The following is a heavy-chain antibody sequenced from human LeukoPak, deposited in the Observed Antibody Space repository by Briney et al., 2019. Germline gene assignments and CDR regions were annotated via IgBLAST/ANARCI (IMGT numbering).Heavy chain of an antibody. J-gene: IGHJ4*02. CDR2: ITSGGDYI. Sequence: PGGSLRLSCAASGFTFNTFNMNWVRQAPGKGLEWVSSITSGGDYIYYADSVKGRFTSSRDNAKNSLSLQLNSLRVEDTAVYYCARGHYDVLAASYKWTPDYWGQGTLVTVSS. CDR3: ARGHYDVLAASYKWTPDY. D-gene: IGHD3-9*01. V-gene: IGHV3-21*01. CDR1: GFTFNTFN.